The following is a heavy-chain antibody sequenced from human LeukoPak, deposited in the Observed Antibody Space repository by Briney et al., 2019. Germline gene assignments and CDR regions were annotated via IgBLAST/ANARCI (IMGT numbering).Heavy chain of an antibody. Sequence: SETLSLTCTVSGGSVGSAGYYWSWIRQPPGGGLEWIGYIYYIRNTNYTPSLKSRVTMSLDPSKNQFSLKLNSVTAADTAVYYCARTQSQSGSYRYYFGYWGQGTLVTVSS. J-gene: IGHJ4*02. V-gene: IGHV4-61*08. D-gene: IGHD1-26*01. CDR1: GGSVGSAGYY. CDR3: ARTQSQSGSYRYYFGY. CDR2: IYYIRNT.